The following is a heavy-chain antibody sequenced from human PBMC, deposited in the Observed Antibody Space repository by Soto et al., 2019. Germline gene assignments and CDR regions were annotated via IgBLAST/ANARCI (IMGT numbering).Heavy chain of an antibody. D-gene: IGHD3-10*01. Sequence: VASVKVSCKASGYTFTSYDINWVRQATGQGLEWMGWMNPNSGNTGYAQKFQGRVTMTRNTSISTAYMELSSLRSEDTAVYYCARGFRYYYGSGRPVGSTFDYWGQGTLVTVSS. J-gene: IGHJ4*02. CDR1: GYTFTSYD. CDR2: MNPNSGNT. CDR3: ARGFRYYYGSGRPVGSTFDY. V-gene: IGHV1-8*01.